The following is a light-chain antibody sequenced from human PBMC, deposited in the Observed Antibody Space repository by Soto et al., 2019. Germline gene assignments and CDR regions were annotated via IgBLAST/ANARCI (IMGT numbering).Light chain of an antibody. J-gene: IGLJ3*02. CDR3: SSYAGSSNLGV. CDR1: SSDVGGYNF. V-gene: IGLV2-8*01. Sequence: QSALTQPPSASGSPGQSVTISCTGTSSDVGGYNFVSWYQQHPGKAPKLMIYEVTKRPSGVPSRFSGSKSGNTAPLTVSGLQAEDEADYYCSSYAGSSNLGVFGGGTKLTVL. CDR2: EVT.